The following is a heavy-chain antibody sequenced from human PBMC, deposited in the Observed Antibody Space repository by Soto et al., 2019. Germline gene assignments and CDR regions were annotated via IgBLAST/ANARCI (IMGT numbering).Heavy chain of an antibody. Sequence: TGGSPRLSCAASGFKFSNYAMSWVRQAPGKGLEWVSLISATGGGTYYADSVKGRFTISRDNSHNTLYLQVHSLTAEDTAVYYCAKDRRAGGNSAFYFDFWGQGAQVTVSS. J-gene: IGHJ4*02. V-gene: IGHV3-23*01. CDR1: GFKFSNYA. CDR2: ISATGGGT. D-gene: IGHD3-16*01. CDR3: AKDRRAGGNSAFYFDF.